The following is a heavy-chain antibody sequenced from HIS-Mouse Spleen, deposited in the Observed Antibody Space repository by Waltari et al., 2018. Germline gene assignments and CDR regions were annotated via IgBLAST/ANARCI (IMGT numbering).Heavy chain of an antibody. CDR2: ISAYNGNT. Sequence: QVQLVQSGAEVKKPGASVKVSCTASGYTFTSYGISWVRQAPGQGLDWMGWISAYNGNTNYAQKLQGRVTMTTDTSTSTAYMELRSLRSDDTAVYYCARVRVNWGRENAFDIWGQGTMVTVSS. J-gene: IGHJ3*02. V-gene: IGHV1-18*01. CDR3: ARVRVNWGRENAFDI. D-gene: IGHD7-27*01. CDR1: GYTFTSYG.